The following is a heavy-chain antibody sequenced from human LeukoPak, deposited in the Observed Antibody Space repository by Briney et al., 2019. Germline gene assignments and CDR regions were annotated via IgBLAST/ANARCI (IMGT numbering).Heavy chain of an antibody. CDR2: ISYDGSNK. Sequence: GGSQRLSCAASGFTFSSYDMHWVRQAPGKGLDWVAVISYDGSNKYYADSVKGLFTISRDNSKNTLYLQMNSLRGEDTAVYYCAKDGNYYGSRSYPPADNGGGGTVVTVSS. J-gene: IGHJ2*01. CDR3: AKDGNYYGSRSYPPADN. D-gene: IGHD3-10*01. V-gene: IGHV3-30*18. CDR1: GFTFSSYD.